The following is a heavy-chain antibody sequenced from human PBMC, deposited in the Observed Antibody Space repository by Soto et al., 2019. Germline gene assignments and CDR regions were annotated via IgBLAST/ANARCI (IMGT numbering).Heavy chain of an antibody. Sequence: SVKVSCKASGGTFSSYAISWVRQAPGQGLEWMGGIIPIFGTANYAQKFQGRVTITADESTSTAYMELSSLRSEDTAVYYCARQRITIFGVVTEDYYYYGMDVWGQGTTVTVSS. CDR1: GGTFSSYA. J-gene: IGHJ6*02. D-gene: IGHD3-3*01. CDR3: ARQRITIFGVVTEDYYYYGMDV. CDR2: IIPIFGTA. V-gene: IGHV1-69*13.